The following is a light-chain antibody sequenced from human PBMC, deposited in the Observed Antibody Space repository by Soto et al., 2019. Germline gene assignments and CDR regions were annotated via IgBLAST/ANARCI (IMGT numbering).Light chain of an antibody. J-gene: IGKJ2*01. Sequence: EIVMTQSPATLSVSPGERATLSCRASQSIGSNLAWYQHKSGQAPTLLIFAASTTASGVPARFSASGSGTEFTLTISSLQSEDFAVYYCQQYNEWPPSYTFGQGTKLE. V-gene: IGKV3-15*01. CDR1: QSIGSN. CDR3: QQYNEWPPSYT. CDR2: AAS.